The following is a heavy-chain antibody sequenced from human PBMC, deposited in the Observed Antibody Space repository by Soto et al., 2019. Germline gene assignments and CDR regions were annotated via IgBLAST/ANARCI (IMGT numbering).Heavy chain of an antibody. Sequence: PGGSLRLSCAASGFTFNKCAMSSVRQAPGKGLEWAPGLSGSGATTFYADSVRGRFTISRDNSKNTLYLQMNSLRAEDTALYYCAKDGGGDGYKPPRFDQSAQATMVTDSS. J-gene: IGHJ4*02. D-gene: IGHD1-1*01. V-gene: IGHV3-23*01. CDR1: GFTFNKCA. CDR2: LSGSGATT. CDR3: AKDGGGDGYKPPRFDQ.